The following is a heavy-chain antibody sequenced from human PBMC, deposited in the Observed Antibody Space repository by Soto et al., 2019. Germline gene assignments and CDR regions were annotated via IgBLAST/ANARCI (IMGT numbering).Heavy chain of an antibody. CDR2: IYYSGST. D-gene: IGHD3-3*01. CDR3: ARGVDFWSGPRIFGMDV. V-gene: IGHV4-30-4*01. CDR1: GGSISSGDYY. J-gene: IGHJ6*02. Sequence: LSETLSLTCTVSGGSISSGDYYWSWIRQPPGKGLEWIGYIYYSGSTYYNPSLKSRVTISVDTSKNQFSLKLSSVTAADTAVYYCARGVDFWSGPRIFGMDVWGQGTTVTVSS.